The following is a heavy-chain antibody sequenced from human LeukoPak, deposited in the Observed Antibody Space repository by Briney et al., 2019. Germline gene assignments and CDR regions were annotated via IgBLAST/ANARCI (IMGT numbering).Heavy chain of an antibody. Sequence: PGASVKVSCKASGYTFTSYYTHWVRQAPGQGLEWMGIINPSGGSTSYAQKFQGRVTMTRDMSTSTAYMELSSLRSEDTAVYYCARGRSRVTLYYDILTGFEKTPMDVWGKGTTVTVSS. J-gene: IGHJ6*03. D-gene: IGHD3-9*01. CDR2: INPSGGST. CDR3: ARGRSRVTLYYDILTGFEKTPMDV. V-gene: IGHV1-46*01. CDR1: GYTFTSYY.